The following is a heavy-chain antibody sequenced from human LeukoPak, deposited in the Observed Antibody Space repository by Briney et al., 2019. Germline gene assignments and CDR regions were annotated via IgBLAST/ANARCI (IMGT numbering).Heavy chain of an antibody. D-gene: IGHD3-22*01. Sequence: SETLSLTCTVSGYSISSGYYWGWIRQPPGQGLEWIGIIYHSGSTYYNPSLESRVTISVDTSKNQFSLKLSSVTAADTAVYYCARFYYDSSGYYHDAFDIWGQGTMVTVSS. CDR2: IYHSGST. V-gene: IGHV4-38-2*02. CDR1: GYSISSGYY. J-gene: IGHJ3*02. CDR3: ARFYYDSSGYYHDAFDI.